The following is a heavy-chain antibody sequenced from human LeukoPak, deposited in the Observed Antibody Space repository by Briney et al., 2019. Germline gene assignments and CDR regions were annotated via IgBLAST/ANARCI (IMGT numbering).Heavy chain of an antibody. V-gene: IGHV1-18*01. Sequence: ASVKFSCKASGYTFTSYGISWVRQAPGQGLEWMGWISAYNGNTNYAQRLQGRVTMTTDTSTSTAYMELRSLRSDDTAVYYCARDYMGAHSDIWGQGTMVTVSS. CDR3: ARDYMGAHSDI. CDR2: ISAYNGNT. J-gene: IGHJ3*02. D-gene: IGHD1-26*01. CDR1: GYTFTSYG.